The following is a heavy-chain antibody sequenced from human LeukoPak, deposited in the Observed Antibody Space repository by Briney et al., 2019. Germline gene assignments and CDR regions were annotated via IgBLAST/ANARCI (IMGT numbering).Heavy chain of an antibody. J-gene: IGHJ1*01. CDR2: IIPIFGTA. CDR1: GGTFSSYF. D-gene: IGHD2-15*01. Sequence: SSVKVSCKACGGTFSSYFIRWVRPAPGQGLEWMGGIIPIFGTANYPQKFQGRVTTTADESTSTAYMELRSLRSEDTAVCYCARDPYYCSCGSCYVAEYFQHWGEGTLVTVSS. CDR3: ARDPYYCSCGSCYVAEYFQH. V-gene: IGHV1-69*13.